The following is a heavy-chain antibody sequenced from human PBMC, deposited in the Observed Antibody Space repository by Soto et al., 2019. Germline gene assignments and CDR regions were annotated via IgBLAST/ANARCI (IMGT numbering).Heavy chain of an antibody. J-gene: IGHJ5*02. Sequence: GGSLRLSCAASGFTFSSYAMHWVRQAPGKGLEWVAVISYDGSNKYYADSVKGRFTISRDNSKNTLYLQMNSLKTEDTAVYYCTTDFGVFGWFDPWGQGTLVTVSS. V-gene: IGHV3-30-3*01. CDR2: ISYDGSNK. CDR1: GFTFSSYA. D-gene: IGHD3-16*01. CDR3: TTDFGVFGWFDP.